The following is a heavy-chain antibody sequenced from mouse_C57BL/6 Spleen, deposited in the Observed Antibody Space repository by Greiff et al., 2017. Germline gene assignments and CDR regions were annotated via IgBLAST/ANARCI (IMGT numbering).Heavy chain of an antibody. V-gene: IGHV1-63*01. CDR2: IYPGGGYT. CDR1: GYTFTNYW. D-gene: IGHD1-1*02. J-gene: IGHJ2*01. Sequence: VMLVESGAELVRPGTSVKMSCKASGYTFTNYWIGWAKQRPGHGLEWIGDIYPGGGYTNYNEKFKGKATLTADKSSSTAYMQFSSLTSEDSAIYYCASDYGNYWGQGTTLTVSS. CDR3: ASDYGNY.